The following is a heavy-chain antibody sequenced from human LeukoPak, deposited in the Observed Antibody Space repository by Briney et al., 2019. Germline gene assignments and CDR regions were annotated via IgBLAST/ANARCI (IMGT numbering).Heavy chain of an antibody. CDR2: ITDNGGST. J-gene: IGHJ4*02. V-gene: IGHV3-23*01. D-gene: IGHD2-15*01. CDR1: GFTFSNYA. CDR3: AKAPLRCCSGRTCYQFDF. Sequence: GGSLRLSCAASGFTFSNYAMSWVRQAPGKRLEWVSGITDNGGSTYYADSVRGRFTISRDNSKNTLYLQMNSLGAEDTAVYYCAKAPLRCCSGRTCYQFDFWGQGTLVTVSS.